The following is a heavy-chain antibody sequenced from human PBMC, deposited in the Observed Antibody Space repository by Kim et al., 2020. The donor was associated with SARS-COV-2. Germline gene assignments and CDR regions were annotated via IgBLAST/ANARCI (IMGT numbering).Heavy chain of an antibody. D-gene: IGHD6-19*01. Sequence: ASVKVSCKASGYTFTGYYMHWVRQAPGQGLEWMGWINPNSGGTNYAQKFQGWVTMTRDTSIRTAYMELSRLRSDDTAVYYCARAELLKYSSGWRPERDYYYYGMDVWGQGTTVTVSS. CDR2: INPNSGGT. V-gene: IGHV1-2*04. J-gene: IGHJ6*02. CDR1: GYTFTGYY. CDR3: ARAELLKYSSGWRPERDYYYYGMDV.